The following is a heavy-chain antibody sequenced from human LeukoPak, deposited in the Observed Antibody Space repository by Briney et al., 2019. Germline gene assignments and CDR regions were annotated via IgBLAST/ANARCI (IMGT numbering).Heavy chain of an antibody. CDR2: IYRDGTT. D-gene: IGHD2-15*01. J-gene: IGHJ3*02. V-gene: IGHV3-53*01. CDR3: ARDKRMTPNDAFDI. CDR1: RFTASSSY. Sequence: GGSLRLSCAASRFTASSSYMNWVRQVPGTGLEWVSVIYRDGTTYYADSVKGRFTISRDNSKNTLYLQMNSLRAEDTAMYYCARDKRMTPNDAFDIWGQGTVVTVSS.